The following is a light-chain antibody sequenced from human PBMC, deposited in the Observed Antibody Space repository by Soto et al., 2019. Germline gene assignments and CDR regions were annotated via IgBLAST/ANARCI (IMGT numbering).Light chain of an antibody. CDR2: DAS. CDR3: QQYNSYPWT. V-gene: IGKV1-5*01. J-gene: IGKJ1*01. CDR1: QSISSW. Sequence: DIQMTQSPSTLSASVGDRVTITCRASQSISSWLAWYQQKPGKAPKLLIYDASSLESGVPSRFSGSGSGTEFTLTISSLQPDDFSTYYCQQYNSYPWTFGKGTKVEI.